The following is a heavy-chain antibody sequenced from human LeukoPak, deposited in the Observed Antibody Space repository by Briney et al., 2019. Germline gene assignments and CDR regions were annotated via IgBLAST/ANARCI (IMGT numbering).Heavy chain of an antibody. J-gene: IGHJ5*02. D-gene: IGHD3-3*01. CDR3: ARGYDFWSGYYPPAGWFDP. V-gene: IGHV4-30-4*08. Sequence: PSETLSLTCTVSGGSISSGDYYRSWIRQPPGKGLEWIGYIYYSGRTYYNPSLKSRVTISVDTSKNQFSLKLSSVTAADTAVYYCARGYDFWSGYYPPAGWFDPWGQGTLVTVSS. CDR2: IYYSGRT. CDR1: GGSISSGDYY.